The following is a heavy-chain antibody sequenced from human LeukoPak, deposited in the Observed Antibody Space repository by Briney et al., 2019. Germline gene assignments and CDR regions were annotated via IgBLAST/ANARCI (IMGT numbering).Heavy chain of an antibody. J-gene: IGHJ6*03. D-gene: IGHD2/OR15-2a*01. CDR2: IYTSGST. CDR3: ARESYLNYYYYYMDV. V-gene: IGHV4-4*07. Sequence: SDTLSLTCTVSGRSISSYYWSWIRQPAGKGLEWIGRIYTSGSTNYNPSLKSRVTMSVDTSKNQFSLKLSSVTAADTAVYYCARESYLNYYYYYMDVWGKGTTVTVSS. CDR1: GRSISSYY.